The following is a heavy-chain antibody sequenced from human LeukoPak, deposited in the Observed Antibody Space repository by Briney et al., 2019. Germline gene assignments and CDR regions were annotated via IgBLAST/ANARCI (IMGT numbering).Heavy chain of an antibody. D-gene: IGHD3-16*02. CDR1: GGSISSSNW. J-gene: IGHJ4*02. Sequence: PSETLSLTCAVSGGSISSSNWWSWVRQPPGKGLEWIGEIYHGGSTNYNPSLESRVTISVDKSKNQFSLKLSSVTAADTAVYCCASSIIRVDDLSPVDYWGRGTLVTVSS. CDR2: IYHGGST. V-gene: IGHV4-4*01. CDR3: ASSIIRVDDLSPVDY.